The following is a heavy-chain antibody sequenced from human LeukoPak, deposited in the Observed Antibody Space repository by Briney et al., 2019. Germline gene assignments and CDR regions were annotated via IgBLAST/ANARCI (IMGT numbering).Heavy chain of an antibody. CDR2: IKQDGSEK. Sequence: GGSLRLSCAASGFTFSSYWMSWVRQAPGKGLEWVANIKQDGSEKYYVDSVKGRFTISRDNAKNSLYLQMNSLGAEDTAVYYCARGGSSGYSPNYYYYMDVWGKGTTVTVSS. J-gene: IGHJ6*03. V-gene: IGHV3-7*01. D-gene: IGHD3-22*01. CDR3: ARGGSSGYSPNYYYYMDV. CDR1: GFTFSSYW.